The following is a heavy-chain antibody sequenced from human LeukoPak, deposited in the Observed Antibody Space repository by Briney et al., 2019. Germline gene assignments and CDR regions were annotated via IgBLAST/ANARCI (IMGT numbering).Heavy chain of an antibody. Sequence: ASVKVSCKASGYTFTSYDINWVRQATGQGLEWMGWMNPNSGNTGYAQKFQGRVTVTRNTSISTAYMELSSLRSEDTAVYYCARGRGSYDILTGYYTNFDYWGQGTLVTISS. CDR3: ARGRGSYDILTGYYTNFDY. V-gene: IGHV1-8*01. D-gene: IGHD3-9*01. CDR2: MNPNSGNT. CDR1: GYTFTSYD. J-gene: IGHJ4*02.